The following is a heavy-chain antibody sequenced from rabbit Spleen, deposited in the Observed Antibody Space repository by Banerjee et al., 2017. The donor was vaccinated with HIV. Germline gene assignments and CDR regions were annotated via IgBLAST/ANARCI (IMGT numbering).Heavy chain of an antibody. CDR2: IYGGSGGYT. Sequence: QSLEESGGDLVKPGASLTLTCTASGFSFSSDYYMYWVRQAPGKGLEWIACIYGGSGGYTYYASWAKGRFTISKTSSTTVTLQMTSLTAADTATYFCARFYGAWDVFNLWGPGTLVTVS. D-gene: IGHD2-1*01. V-gene: IGHV1S40*01. CDR3: ARFYGAWDVFNL. J-gene: IGHJ4*01. CDR1: GFSFSSDYY.